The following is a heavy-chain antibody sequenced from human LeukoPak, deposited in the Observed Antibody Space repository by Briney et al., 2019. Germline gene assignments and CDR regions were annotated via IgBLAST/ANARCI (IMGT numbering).Heavy chain of an antibody. CDR3: ARFNRLIAASGPNDAFDI. D-gene: IGHD6-13*01. J-gene: IGHJ3*02. CDR2: ISSSGSYI. CDR1: GFTFSSYT. Sequence: PGGSLRLSCAASGFTFSSYTMNWVRQAPGKGLEWVSSISSSGSYIYYADSLKGRFTISRDNAKNSLYLQMNSLRAEDTAVYYCARFNRLIAASGPNDAFDIWGQGTMVTVSS. V-gene: IGHV3-21*01.